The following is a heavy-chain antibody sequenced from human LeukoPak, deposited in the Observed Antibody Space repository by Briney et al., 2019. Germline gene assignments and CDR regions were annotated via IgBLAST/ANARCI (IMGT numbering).Heavy chain of an antibody. D-gene: IGHD3-10*01. CDR3: AKLQGDITMVRGVPNGFDY. J-gene: IGHJ4*01. CDR2: IYSGGNT. CDR1: GFTFNDYY. V-gene: IGHV3-53*01. Sequence: GGSLRLSCAASGFTFNDYYMSWIRRAPGKGLEWVSIIYSGGNTYYADSVKGRFTISRDNSKNTLYLQMNSLRAEDTAVYYCAKLQGDITMVRGVPNGFDYWGQGTLVTVSS.